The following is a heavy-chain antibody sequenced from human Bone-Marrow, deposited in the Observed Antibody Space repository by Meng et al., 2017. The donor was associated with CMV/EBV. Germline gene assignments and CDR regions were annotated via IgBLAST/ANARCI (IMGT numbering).Heavy chain of an antibody. D-gene: IGHD3-16*01. CDR3: ARGRTLGDY. CDR1: GYTFTSYY. V-gene: IGHV1-8*03. Sequence: ASVKVSCKASGYTFTSYYMHWVRQAPGQGLEWMGWMNPNSGNTGYAQKFQGRVTITRNTSISTAYMELSSLRSEDTAVYYCARGRTLGDYWGQGTLVTVSS. CDR2: MNPNSGNT. J-gene: IGHJ4*02.